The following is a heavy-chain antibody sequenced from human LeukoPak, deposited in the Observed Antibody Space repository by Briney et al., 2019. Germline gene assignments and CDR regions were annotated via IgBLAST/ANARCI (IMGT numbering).Heavy chain of an antibody. CDR3: ARTLYDFWSGSYNWFDP. V-gene: IGHV1-2*02. D-gene: IGHD3-3*01. CDR1: GYTFTGYY. Sequence: ASVKVSCKASGYTFTGYYMHWVRQAPGQGLEWMGWINPNSGGTNYAQKFQGRVTMARDTSISTAYMELSRLRSDDTALYYCARTLYDFWSGSYNWFDPWGQGTLVTVSS. J-gene: IGHJ5*02. CDR2: INPNSGGT.